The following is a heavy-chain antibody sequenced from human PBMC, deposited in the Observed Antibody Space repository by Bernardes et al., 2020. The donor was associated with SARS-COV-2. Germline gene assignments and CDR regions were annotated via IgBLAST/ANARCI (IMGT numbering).Heavy chain of an antibody. D-gene: IGHD3-3*01. V-gene: IGHV1-2*02. J-gene: IGHJ4*02. CDR1: GYTFTGYY. CDR3: ARDKPITIFGVVIIEGEGYFDY. Sequence: ASVKVSCKASGYTFTGYYMHWVRQAPGQGLEWMGWINPNSGGTNYAQKFQGRVTMTRDTSISTAYMELSRLRSDDTAVYYCARDKPITIFGVVIIEGEGYFDYWGQGTLVTVSS. CDR2: INPNSGGT.